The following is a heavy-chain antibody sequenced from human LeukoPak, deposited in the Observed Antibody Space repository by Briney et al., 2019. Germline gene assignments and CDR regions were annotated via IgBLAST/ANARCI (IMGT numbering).Heavy chain of an antibody. D-gene: IGHD1-26*01. Sequence: PGGSLRLSCAASGFTFSSYEMNWVRQAPGKGLEWVSYISSSGSTIYYADSVKGRFTISRDNAKNSLYLQMNSLRAEDTAVYYCASLSGSYFDYWSQGTLVTVSS. CDR2: ISSSGSTI. CDR3: ASLSGSYFDY. J-gene: IGHJ4*02. V-gene: IGHV3-48*03. CDR1: GFTFSSYE.